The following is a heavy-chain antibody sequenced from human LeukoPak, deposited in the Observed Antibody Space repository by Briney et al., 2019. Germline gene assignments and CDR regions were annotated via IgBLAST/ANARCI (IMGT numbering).Heavy chain of an antibody. CDR1: GGSISSYC. J-gene: IGHJ5*02. CDR2: IYYSGST. V-gene: IGHV4-59*01. D-gene: IGHD6-19*01. Sequence: SETLSLTCTVSGGSISSYCWSWIRQPPGKGLEWIGYIYYSGSTNYNPSLKSRVTISVDTSKNQFSLKLSSVTAADTAVYYCASSQWLGWFDPWGQGTLVTVSS. CDR3: ASSQWLGWFDP.